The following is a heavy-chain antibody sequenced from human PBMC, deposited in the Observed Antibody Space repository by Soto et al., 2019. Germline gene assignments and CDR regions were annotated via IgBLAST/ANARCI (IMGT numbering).Heavy chain of an antibody. CDR3: ARDYGFGESFDP. D-gene: IGHD3-10*01. J-gene: IGHJ5*02. Sequence: QVQLVQSGAEVKKPGASVKVSCKASGYTFTSYGITWVRQAPGQGLEWMGWISAYNGNTNYAQKLQGRVTMTTDTSPSTAYMARRSLRPAYTAVYYCARDYGFGESFDPWGQGTLVTVSS. CDR2: ISAYNGNT. CDR1: GYTFTSYG. V-gene: IGHV1-18*01.